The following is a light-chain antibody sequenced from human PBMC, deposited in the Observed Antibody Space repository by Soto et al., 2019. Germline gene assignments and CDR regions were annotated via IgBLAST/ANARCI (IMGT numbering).Light chain of an antibody. Sequence: EVVLTQSPGTLSLSPGERATLSCRASQSVSNKYLAWYQQKPGQAPRLLIFGSSDSATGIPDRLSGSGSGIDCNLTISILEPEYFAVYYWQQDGSSPPYTFGQGTKLEIK. J-gene: IGKJ2*01. V-gene: IGKV3-20*01. CDR2: GSS. CDR1: QSVSNKY. CDR3: QQDGSSPPYT.